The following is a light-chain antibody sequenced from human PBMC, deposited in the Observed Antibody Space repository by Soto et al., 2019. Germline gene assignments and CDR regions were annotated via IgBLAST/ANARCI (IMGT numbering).Light chain of an antibody. Sequence: QSALTQPASVSGSHGQSITISCTGTSSNVGGYKYDSWYQQHPGKVPKLMIYEVSNRPSGVSNRFSGATSGNTASLSITGRQAADEDEYYCSAYTRSTIINVLFGGGTKLTVL. CDR3: SAYTRSTIINVL. V-gene: IGLV2-14*01. CDR1: SSNVGGYKY. CDR2: EVS. J-gene: IGLJ2*01.